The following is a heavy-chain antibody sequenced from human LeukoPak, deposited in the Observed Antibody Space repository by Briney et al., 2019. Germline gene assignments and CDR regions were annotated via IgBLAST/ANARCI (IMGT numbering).Heavy chain of an antibody. J-gene: IGHJ4*02. CDR2: ISYDGSNK. V-gene: IGHV3-30*18. CDR1: GFTFSSYG. D-gene: IGHD3-10*01. Sequence: GRSLRLSCAASGFTFSSYGVHWVRQAPGKGLEWVAVISYDGSNKYYADSVKGRFTISRDNSKNTLYLQMNSLRAEDTAVYYCAKASVLLWALDYWGQGTLVTVSS. CDR3: AKASVLLWALDY.